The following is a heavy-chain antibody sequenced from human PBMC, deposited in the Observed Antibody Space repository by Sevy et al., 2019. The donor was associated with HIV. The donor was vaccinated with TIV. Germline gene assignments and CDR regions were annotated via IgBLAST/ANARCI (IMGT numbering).Heavy chain of an antibody. D-gene: IGHD2-15*01. CDR3: ARARRKDIVVVVAATGVDY. CDR1: GYTFTSYG. V-gene: IGHV1-18*04. J-gene: IGHJ4*02. CDR2: ISAYNGNT. Sequence: ASVKVSCKASGYTFTSYGISWVRQAPGQGLEWMGWISAYNGNTNYAQKLQGRVTMTTDTSTSTAYMELRSLRSDDTAVYYCARARRKDIVVVVAATGVDYWGQGTLVTVSS.